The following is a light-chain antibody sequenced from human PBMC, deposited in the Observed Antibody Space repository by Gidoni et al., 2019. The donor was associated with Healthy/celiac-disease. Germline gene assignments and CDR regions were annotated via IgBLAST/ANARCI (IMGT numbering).Light chain of an antibody. J-gene: IGLJ2*01. CDR2: KSR. Sequence: SYEMTQPPSVSVSPGQTARITCSGDALPKQYAYWYQQKPGQAPVLVISKSRERPSGIPERFSCSSSGTTVTLTISGVQAEDEADYYCQSADSSGTYEVFGGGTKLTVL. CDR1: ALPKQY. V-gene: IGLV3-25*03. CDR3: QSADSSGTYEV.